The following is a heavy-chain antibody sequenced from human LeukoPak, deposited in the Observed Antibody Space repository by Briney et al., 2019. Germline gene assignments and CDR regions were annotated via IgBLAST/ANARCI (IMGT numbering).Heavy chain of an antibody. CDR3: ARGVLVLRYFDGVFRGMDV. Sequence: PSQTLSLTCTVSGGSISSGDYYWSWIRQPPGKGLEWIGYIYYSGSTYYNPSLKSRVTISVDTSKNQFSLKLSSVTAADTAVYYCARGVLVLRYFDGVFRGMDVWGQGTTVTVSS. CDR1: GGSISSGDYY. J-gene: IGHJ6*02. CDR2: IYYSGST. D-gene: IGHD3-9*01. V-gene: IGHV4-30-4*01.